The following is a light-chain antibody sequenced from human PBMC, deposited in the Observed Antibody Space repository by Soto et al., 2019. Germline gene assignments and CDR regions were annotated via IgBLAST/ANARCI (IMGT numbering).Light chain of an antibody. V-gene: IGLV3-21*04. Sequence: SYVLTQPPSVSVSPGNTARITCGGNNIGSQSVHWYQQKPGQAPVLVVVYDRVRPSGIPERFSGSNSGNTATLTISRVEAGDEADYYCQVWDSSSDHLRVFGGGTKLTVL. J-gene: IGLJ2*01. CDR1: NIGSQS. CDR3: QVWDSSSDHLRV. CDR2: YDR.